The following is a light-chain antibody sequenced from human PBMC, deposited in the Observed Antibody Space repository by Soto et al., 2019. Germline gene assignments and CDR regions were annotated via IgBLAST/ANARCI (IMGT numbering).Light chain of an antibody. CDR2: GAP. V-gene: IGKV3-20*01. Sequence: EIVLTQSPGTLSLSPGARATLSCRARRSVSSSYLAWYQQKPGQAPRLLMYGAPSRATGIPARFSGSGSGTDFTLTISKLEPEDFAVYYCQQYGSSRTFGQGTKVDI. J-gene: IGKJ1*01. CDR3: QQYGSSRT. CDR1: RSVSSSY.